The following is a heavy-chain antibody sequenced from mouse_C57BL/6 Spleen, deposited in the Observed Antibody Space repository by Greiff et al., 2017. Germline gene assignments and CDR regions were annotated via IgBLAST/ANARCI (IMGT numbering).Heavy chain of an antibody. D-gene: IGHD2-5*01. V-gene: IGHV1-59*01. J-gene: IGHJ3*01. Sequence: VQLQQPGAELVRPGTSVKLSCKASGYTFTSYWMHWVKQRPGQGLEWIGVIDPSDSYTNYNQKFKGKATLTVDTSSSTAYMQLSSLTSEDSAVYYCASGYYSNPWFAYWGQGTLVTVSA. CDR1: GYTFTSYW. CDR3: ASGYYSNPWFAY. CDR2: IDPSDSYT.